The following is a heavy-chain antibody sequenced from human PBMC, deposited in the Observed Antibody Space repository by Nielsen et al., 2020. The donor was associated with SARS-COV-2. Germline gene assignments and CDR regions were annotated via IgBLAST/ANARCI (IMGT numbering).Heavy chain of an antibody. CDR1: GYTFTSYA. V-gene: IGHV1-3*01. D-gene: IGHD2-15*01. J-gene: IGHJ4*02. Sequence: ASVKVSCKASGYTFTSYAMHWVRQAPGQRLEWMGWINAGNGNTKYSQKFQGRVTMTTDTSTSTAYMELRSLRSDDTAVYYCARVRCSGGSCYFDYWGQGTLVTVSS. CDR3: ARVRCSGGSCYFDY. CDR2: INAGNGNT.